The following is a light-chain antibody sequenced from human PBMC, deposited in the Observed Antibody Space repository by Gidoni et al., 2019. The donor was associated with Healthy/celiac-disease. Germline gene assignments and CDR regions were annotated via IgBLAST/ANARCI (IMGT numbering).Light chain of an antibody. J-gene: IGKJ1*01. V-gene: IGKV4-1*01. CDR2: WAS. Sequence: IVMTQSPDPLAVSLGARATINCKSSQSVLYSSNNKNYLAWYQQKPGQPPKLLIYWASTRESGVPDRFSGSGSGTDFTLTISSLQAEDVAVYYCQQYYSTPWTFGQGTKVEIK. CDR1: QSVLYSSNNKNY. CDR3: QQYYSTPWT.